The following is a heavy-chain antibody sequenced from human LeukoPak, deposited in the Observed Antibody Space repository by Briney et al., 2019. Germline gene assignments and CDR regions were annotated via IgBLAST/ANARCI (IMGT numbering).Heavy chain of an antibody. CDR2: ISSSSSYI. D-gene: IGHD2-2*02. J-gene: IGHJ6*02. CDR3: ATLDIVVVPAAINPDYGMDV. Sequence: GGSLRLSCAASGFTFSSYSMNWVRQAPGKGREWVSSISSSSSYIYYADSVKGRFTISRDNAKNSLYLQMNSLRAEDTAVYYCATLDIVVVPAAINPDYGMDVWGQGTTVTVSS. CDR1: GFTFSSYS. V-gene: IGHV3-21*01.